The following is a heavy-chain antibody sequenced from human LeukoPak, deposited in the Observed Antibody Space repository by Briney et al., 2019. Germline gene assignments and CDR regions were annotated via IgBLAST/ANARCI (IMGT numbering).Heavy chain of an antibody. J-gene: IGHJ5*02. CDR2: MNPKNGNT. CDR1: GYTFKDFD. V-gene: IGHV1-8*01. D-gene: IGHD3-10*01. Sequence: GASVKVSCKASGYTFKDFDINWVRQAPGHGLEWMGWMNPKNGNTGYAPKFQRRVTMTSNTSISTAFMELSSLTSDDTAVYFCVRDHSRSSRFDPWGQGTLVTISS. CDR3: VRDHSRSSRFDP.